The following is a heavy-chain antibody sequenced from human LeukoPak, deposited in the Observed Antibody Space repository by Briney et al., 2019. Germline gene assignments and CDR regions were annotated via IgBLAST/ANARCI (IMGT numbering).Heavy chain of an antibody. CDR2: INPNSGGT. D-gene: IGHD3-22*01. J-gene: IGHJ3*02. V-gene: IGHV1-2*02. Sequence: GASVKVSCKASGYTFTGYYMHWVRQAPGQGLEWMGWINPNSGGTNYAQKFQGRVTMTRDTSISTAYMELSRLRSDDTAVYYCARAREYYYDSSGYFKPVGAFDIWGQGTMVTVSS. CDR1: GYTFTGYY. CDR3: ARAREYYYDSSGYFKPVGAFDI.